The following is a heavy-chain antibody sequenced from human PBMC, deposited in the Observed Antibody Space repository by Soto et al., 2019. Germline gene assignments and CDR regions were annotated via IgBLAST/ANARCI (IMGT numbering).Heavy chain of an antibody. Sequence: GASVKVSCKASGGTFSSYTISWVRQAPGQGLEWMGRIIPILGIANYAQKFQGRFTISRDNSKNTLYLQMNSLRAEDTAVYYCAKARITGNSRAYFDYWGQGTLVTVSS. CDR3: AKARITGNSRAYFDY. CDR2: IIPILGIA. V-gene: IGHV1-69*02. D-gene: IGHD1-20*01. CDR1: GGTFSSYT. J-gene: IGHJ4*02.